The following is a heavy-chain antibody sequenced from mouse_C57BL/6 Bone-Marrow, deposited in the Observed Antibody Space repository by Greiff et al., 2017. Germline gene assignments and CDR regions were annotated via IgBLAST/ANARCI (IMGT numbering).Heavy chain of an antibody. CDR3: ARGWSYYAMDD. CDR1: GYTFTSYW. V-gene: IGHV1-69*01. CDR2: IDPSDSYT. D-gene: IGHD2-3*01. J-gene: IGHJ4*01. Sequence: QVQLQQPGAELVMPGASVKLSCKASGYTFTSYWMHWVKQRPGQGLEWIGEIDPSDSYTNYNQKFKGKSTLTVDKSSSTAYMQLSSLTSEDAAVYYCARGWSYYAMDDWGKGTSVTVSS.